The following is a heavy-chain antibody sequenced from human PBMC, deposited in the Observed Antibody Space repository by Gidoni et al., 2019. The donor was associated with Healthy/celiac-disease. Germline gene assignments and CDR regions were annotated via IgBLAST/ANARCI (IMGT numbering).Heavy chain of an antibody. J-gene: IGHJ6*02. CDR3: AKGRAYYYYGMDV. CDR2: ISYDGSNK. CDR1: GFTFSSYG. D-gene: IGHD1-26*01. V-gene: IGHV3-30*18. Sequence: QVQLVESGGGVVQPGRSLRLSCAVSGFTFSSYGMHWVRQAPGKGLEWVAVISYDGSNKYYADSVKGRFTIFRDNSKNTLYLQMNSLRAEDTAVYYCAKGRAYYYYGMDVWGQGTTVTVSS.